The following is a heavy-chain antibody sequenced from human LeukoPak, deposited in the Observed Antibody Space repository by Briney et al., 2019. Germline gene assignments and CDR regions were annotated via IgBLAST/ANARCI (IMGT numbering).Heavy chain of an antibody. V-gene: IGHV1-2*02. CDR2: INPNSGGT. CDR1: GYTFTGYY. CDR3: ARSWQDYYYYMDV. J-gene: IGHJ6*03. Sequence: ASVKVSCTASGYTFTGYYMHWVRQAPGQGLEWMGWINPNSGGTNYAQKFQGRVTMTRDPSISTAYMELSRLRSDDTAVYYCARSWQDYYYYMDVWGKGTTVTISS.